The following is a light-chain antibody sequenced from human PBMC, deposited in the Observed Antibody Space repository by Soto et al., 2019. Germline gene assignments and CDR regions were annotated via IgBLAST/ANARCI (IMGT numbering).Light chain of an antibody. V-gene: IGKV3-11*01. Sequence: EIILTQSPATLSLSPGERATLSCRASQSVGTYLAWYQQKPGQAPRLLIYDASDRATGIPARFSGSGSGTDFTLTISRLEPEDFAVYYCQQRRNWPPVTFGGGTKVEIK. J-gene: IGKJ4*01. CDR3: QQRRNWPPVT. CDR1: QSVGTY. CDR2: DAS.